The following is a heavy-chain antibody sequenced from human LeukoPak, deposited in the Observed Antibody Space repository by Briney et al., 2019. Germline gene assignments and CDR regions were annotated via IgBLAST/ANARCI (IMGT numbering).Heavy chain of an antibody. CDR1: GYTFTGYY. CDR3: AREQKYYYDSSAYLNWFDP. J-gene: IGHJ5*02. V-gene: IGHV1-46*01. Sequence: ASVKVSCKASGYTFTGYYIHWVRQAPGQGLEWMGIINPSGGSTTYAQKFQDRVTMTGDMSTSTVYMELSSLRSEDTAVYYCAREQKYYYDSSAYLNWFDPWGQGTLVTVSS. CDR2: INPSGGST. D-gene: IGHD3-22*01.